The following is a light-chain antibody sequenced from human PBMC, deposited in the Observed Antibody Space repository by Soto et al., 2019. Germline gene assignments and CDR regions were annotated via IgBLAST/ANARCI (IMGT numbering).Light chain of an antibody. CDR1: QSFSNY. CDR3: QQTYTIPWT. V-gene: IGKV1-39*01. CDR2: SAT. Sequence: DLRMTQSPSSVSASVGDRVTITCRTSQSFSNYLAWYQHRPGKAPKLLIYSATVLQSGVPSRFSGSGSGTAFTLTIGRLQPEDSATYYCQQTYTIPWTFGQGTRVEIK. J-gene: IGKJ1*01.